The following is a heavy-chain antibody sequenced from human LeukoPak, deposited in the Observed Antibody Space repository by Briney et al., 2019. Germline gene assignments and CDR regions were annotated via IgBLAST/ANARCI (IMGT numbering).Heavy chain of an antibody. CDR3: AASSIAALSSDY. CDR1: GYTFTSYG. Sequence: ASVKVSCKASGYTFTSYGISWVRQAPGQGLEWMGWISAYNGNTNYAQKLQGRVTMTTDTSTSTAYMELRSLRSDDTAVYYCAASSIAALSSDYWGRGTLVTVSS. J-gene: IGHJ4*02. D-gene: IGHD6-6*01. V-gene: IGHV1-18*01. CDR2: ISAYNGNT.